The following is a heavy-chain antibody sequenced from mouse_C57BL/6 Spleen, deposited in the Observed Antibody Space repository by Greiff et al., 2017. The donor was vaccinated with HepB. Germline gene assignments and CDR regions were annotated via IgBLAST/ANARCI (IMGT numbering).Heavy chain of an antibody. V-gene: IGHV5-17*01. CDR3: ARTLYGSRFLGAMDY. D-gene: IGHD1-1*01. J-gene: IGHJ4*01. CDR2: ISSGSSTI. CDR1: GFTFSDYG. Sequence: EVQLVESGGGLVKPGGSLKLSCAASGFTFSDYGMHWVRQAPEKGLEWVAYISSGSSTIYYADTVKGRFTISRDNAKNTLFLQMTSLRSEDTAMYYWARTLYGSRFLGAMDYWGQGTSVTVSS.